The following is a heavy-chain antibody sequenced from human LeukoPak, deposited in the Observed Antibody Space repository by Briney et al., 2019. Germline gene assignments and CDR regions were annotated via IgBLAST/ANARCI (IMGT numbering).Heavy chain of an antibody. J-gene: IGHJ4*02. Sequence: SETLSLTCTVSGVSISGHYWTWIRLPPGKGLEVVGHIFSTGATHYNPSLRGRVTLSIDTSKNQFSLTLTSVNVEDTAVYYCARFSTRFGSGCSDASCYVHYWGQGTQVTVSP. D-gene: IGHD2-2*01. CDR3: ARFSTRFGSGCSDASCYVHY. CDR2: IFSTGAT. CDR1: GVSISGHY. V-gene: IGHV4-59*11.